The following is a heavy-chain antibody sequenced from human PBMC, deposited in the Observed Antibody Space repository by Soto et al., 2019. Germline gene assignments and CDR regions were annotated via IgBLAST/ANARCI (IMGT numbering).Heavy chain of an antibody. CDR1: GGSISSYY. Sequence: QVQLQESGPGLVKPSETLSLTWTVSGGSISSYYWSWIRQPPGKGLEWIGYIYYSGSTNYNPSLKSRVTISVDTSKNQLSLKLCSVTVADTAVYYCACGGDGYNAVGDAFDIWGQGTMVTVSS. CDR2: IYYSGST. J-gene: IGHJ3*02. V-gene: IGHV4-59*08. D-gene: IGHD3-16*01. CDR3: ACGGDGYNAVGDAFDI.